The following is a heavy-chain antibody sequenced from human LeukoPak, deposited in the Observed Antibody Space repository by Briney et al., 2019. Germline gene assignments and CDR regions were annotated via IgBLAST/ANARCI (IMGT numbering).Heavy chain of an antibody. CDR1: GGSISSYY. D-gene: IGHD4-11*01. Sequence: SETLSLTCTVSGGSISSYYWSWIRQPPGKGLEWIGYIYYSGSTNYNPSLNSRVTISVDTSKNQFSLKLSSVTAADTAVYYCARGAPVTHDAFDIWGQGPMVTVSS. CDR2: IYYSGST. V-gene: IGHV4-59*08. CDR3: ARGAPVTHDAFDI. J-gene: IGHJ3*02.